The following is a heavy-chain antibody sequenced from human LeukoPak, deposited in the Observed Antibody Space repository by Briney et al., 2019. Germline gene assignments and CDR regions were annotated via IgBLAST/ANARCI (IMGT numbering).Heavy chain of an antibody. CDR3: AREVPGREWWRQINWFDP. CDR2: MNPNSGNT. V-gene: IGHV1-8*01. Sequence: ASVKVSCKASGYTFTSYDINWVRQATGQGLEWMGWMNPNSGNTGYAQKFQGRVTMTRNTSISTAYTELSSLRSEDTAVYYCAREVPGREWWRQINWFDPWGQGTLVTVSS. D-gene: IGHD2-15*01. CDR1: GYTFTSYD. J-gene: IGHJ5*02.